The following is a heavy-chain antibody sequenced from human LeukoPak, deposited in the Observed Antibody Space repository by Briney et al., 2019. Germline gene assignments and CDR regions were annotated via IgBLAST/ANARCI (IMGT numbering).Heavy chain of an antibody. V-gene: IGHV1-18*01. CDR3: ARDLGDGYNSYAFDM. J-gene: IGHJ3*02. D-gene: IGHD5-24*01. CDR1: GYIFTNFG. CDR2: ISGYNGNT. Sequence: ASVKVSCKASGYIFTNFGISWVRQARGQGLEWMGWISGYNGNTKYVQKFQGRVTMTTDTSTSTAYMELRSLRSDDTAVYYCARDLGDGYNSYAFDMWGQGTMVTVSS.